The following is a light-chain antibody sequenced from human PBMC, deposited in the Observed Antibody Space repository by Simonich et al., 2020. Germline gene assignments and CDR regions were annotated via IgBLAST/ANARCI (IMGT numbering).Light chain of an antibody. Sequence: QSALTQPASVSGSPGQSITISCTGTSSEVGGYNYVSWYQQHQGKAPKLMIYDVSKRPSGVSNRFSGAKSGNTASLTISGLQAEDEADYYCSSYTSSSTWVFGGGTKLTVL. CDR1: SSEVGGYNY. CDR3: SSYTSSSTWV. V-gene: IGLV2-14*01. CDR2: DVS. J-gene: IGLJ3*02.